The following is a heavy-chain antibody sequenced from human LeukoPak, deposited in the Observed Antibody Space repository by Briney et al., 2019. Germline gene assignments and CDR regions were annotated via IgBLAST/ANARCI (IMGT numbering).Heavy chain of an antibody. D-gene: IGHD5-18*01. CDR1: GYTFTGYY. CDR3: ARPSGETDTAMGYWYAFDI. Sequence: ASVKVSCKVSGYTFTGYYMHWVRQAPGQGLEWMGRINPNSGGTNYAQKFQGRVTMTRDTSISTAYMELSRLRSDDTAVYYCARPSGETDTAMGYWYAFDIWGQGTMVTVSS. J-gene: IGHJ3*02. V-gene: IGHV1-2*06. CDR2: INPNSGGT.